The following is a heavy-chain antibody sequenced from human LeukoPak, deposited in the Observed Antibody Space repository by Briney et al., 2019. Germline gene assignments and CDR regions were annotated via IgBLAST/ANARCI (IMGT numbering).Heavy chain of an antibody. CDR1: GFTFSSYW. D-gene: IGHD3-9*01. CDR2: ISSSSSYI. CDR3: ARDSTGYYDILTGPNDAFDI. J-gene: IGHJ3*02. Sequence: GGSLRLSCAASGFTFSSYWMHWVRQAPGKGLEWVSSISSSSSYIYYADSVKGRFTISRDNAKNSLYLQMNSLRAEDTAVYYCARDSTGYYDILTGPNDAFDIWGQGTMVTVSS. V-gene: IGHV3-21*01.